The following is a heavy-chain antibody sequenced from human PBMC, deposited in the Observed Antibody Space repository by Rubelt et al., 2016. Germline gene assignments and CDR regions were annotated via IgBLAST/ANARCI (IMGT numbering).Heavy chain of an antibody. CDR2: IYYSGST. J-gene: IGHJ4*02. V-gene: IGHV4-59*01. D-gene: IGHD3-10*01. CDR1: GGSISSYY. CDR3: ARESDALAGYFDY. Sequence: QVQLQESGPGLVKPSETLSLTCTVSGGSISSYYWSWIRQPPGKGLEWIGYIYYSGSTNYNPSLKGRVTISVDTSKNQVSLKLSSVTAADTAVYYCARESDALAGYFDYWGQGTLVTVSS.